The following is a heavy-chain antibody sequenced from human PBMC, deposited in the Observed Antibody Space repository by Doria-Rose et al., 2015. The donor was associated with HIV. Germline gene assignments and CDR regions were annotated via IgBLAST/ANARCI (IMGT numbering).Heavy chain of an antibody. Sequence: QVQLMQSGPVLVKPTETLTLTCTVSGVSLSSPGMGVSWIRQPPGKALEWLANIVSDDERSYKTSLKGRLTISRGTSKSQVVLTMTDMDPVDTATYYCARIKSSRWYHKYYFDFWGQGTLVIVSA. D-gene: IGHD6-13*01. J-gene: IGHJ4*02. CDR2: IVSDDER. CDR1: GVSLSSPGMG. V-gene: IGHV2-26*01. CDR3: ARIKSSRWYHKYYFDF.